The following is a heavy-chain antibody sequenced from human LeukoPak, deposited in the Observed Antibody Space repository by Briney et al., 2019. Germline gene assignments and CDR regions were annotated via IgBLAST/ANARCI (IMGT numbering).Heavy chain of an antibody. CDR3: ARHRRLRNNWFDP. V-gene: IGHV4-34*01. J-gene: IGHJ5*02. CDR2: INHSGST. CDR1: GGSFSGYY. Sequence: SETLSLTCAVYGGSFSGYYWSWIRQPPGKGLEWIGEINHSGSTNYNPSLKSRVTISVDTSKNQFSLKLSSVTAADTAVYYCARHRRLRNNWFDPWGQGTLVTVSS. D-gene: IGHD4-17*01.